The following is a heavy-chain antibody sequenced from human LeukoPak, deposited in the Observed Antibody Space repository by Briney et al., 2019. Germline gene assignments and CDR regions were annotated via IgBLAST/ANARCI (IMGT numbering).Heavy chain of an antibody. CDR3: AKETSITGAGDF. V-gene: IGHV3-23*01. Sequence: PGGSLTLSCVASGFTFSSYAMSWVRQAPGKGLEYVSPISASGLSTYYTDSVRGRFTNSRDNSKNTLYLQMHSLRAEDTAVYYCAKETSITGAGDFWGQGALVTVSS. CDR1: GFTFSSYA. D-gene: IGHD1-20*01. CDR2: ISASGLST. J-gene: IGHJ4*02.